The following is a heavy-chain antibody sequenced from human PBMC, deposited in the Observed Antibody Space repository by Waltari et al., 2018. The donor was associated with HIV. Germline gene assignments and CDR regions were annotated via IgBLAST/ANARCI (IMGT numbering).Heavy chain of an antibody. CDR1: GFTFSSYS. J-gene: IGHJ4*02. CDR2: ISTSRSSE. Sequence: EVQLVESGGGLVQPGGSLRLSCVGSGFTFSSYSMNWVRQAPGKGLEWVSYISTSRSSEYYADSVKGRFTISRDNAKNSLFLQMSSLRTEDTAVYYCARDYCSSSSCNVDYWGQGALVTVSS. V-gene: IGHV3-48*01. D-gene: IGHD2-2*01. CDR3: ARDYCSSSSCNVDY.